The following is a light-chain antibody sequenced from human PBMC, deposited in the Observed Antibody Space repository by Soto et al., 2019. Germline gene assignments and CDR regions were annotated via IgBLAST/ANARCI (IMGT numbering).Light chain of an antibody. J-gene: IGLJ2*01. Sequence: QSVLTQPPSASGTPGQRVIISCSGSSSNIESNHVYLYQQLPGTAPKLLIYRNNQRPSGVPDRFSGSKSGTSASLAISGLRSEDEADYYCAAWDASLSGVVFGGGTKLTVL. CDR3: AAWDASLSGVV. V-gene: IGLV1-47*01. CDR2: RNN. CDR1: SSNIESNH.